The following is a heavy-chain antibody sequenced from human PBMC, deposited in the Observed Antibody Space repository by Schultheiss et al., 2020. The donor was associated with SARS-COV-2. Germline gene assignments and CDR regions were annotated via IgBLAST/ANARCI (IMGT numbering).Heavy chain of an antibody. CDR2: ISWNSGSI. CDR1: GFTFSSYA. Sequence: SLKISCVASGFTFSSYAMHWVRQAPGKGLEWVSGISWNSGSIGYADSVKGRFTISRDNAKNSLYLQMNSLRAEDTALYYCAKDGPQWLHAFDIWGQGTMVTVSS. CDR3: AKDGPQWLHAFDI. V-gene: IGHV3-9*01. J-gene: IGHJ3*02. D-gene: IGHD5-12*01.